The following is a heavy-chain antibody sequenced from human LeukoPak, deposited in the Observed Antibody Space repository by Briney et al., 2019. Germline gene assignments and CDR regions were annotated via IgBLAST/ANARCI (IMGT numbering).Heavy chain of an antibody. CDR1: GFTFSSYG. CDR2: IRYDGSNK. CDR3: ARDQKNGFDY. J-gene: IGHJ4*02. D-gene: IGHD2-8*01. V-gene: IGHV3-30*02. Sequence: GGSLRLSCAASGFTFSSYGMHWVRQAPGKGLEWVAFIRYDGSNKYYADSVRGRFTISRDNSKNTLYLQMNSLRAEDTAVYYCARDQKNGFDYWGQGTLVTVSS.